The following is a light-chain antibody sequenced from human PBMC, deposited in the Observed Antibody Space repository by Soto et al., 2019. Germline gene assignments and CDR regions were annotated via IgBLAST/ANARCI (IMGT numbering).Light chain of an antibody. CDR2: GAS. J-gene: IGKJ5*01. V-gene: IGKV1-12*01. CDR3: QQANSFPLP. Sequence: DLQMTQSPSFVSASVGDRVTITCRASQGISRWLAWYQQRPGKAPELLIYGASSLQSGVPSRFSGSGPGKDFTLTISSLKPEDFAAYYCQQANSFPLPFGQGTRLEI. CDR1: QGISRW.